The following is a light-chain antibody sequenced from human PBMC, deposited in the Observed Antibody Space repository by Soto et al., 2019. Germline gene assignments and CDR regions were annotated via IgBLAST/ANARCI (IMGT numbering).Light chain of an antibody. J-gene: IGLJ3*02. CDR3: YSAADNNWV. V-gene: IGLV3-27*01. CDR2: KDS. Sequence: SYELTQPSSVSVSPGQTARFTCSGDVLAKKYARWFQQKPGQAPVLVIYKDSERPSGIPERFSGSSSGTTVTLTISGAQVEDEADYYCYSAADNNWVFGGGTKLTVL. CDR1: VLAKKY.